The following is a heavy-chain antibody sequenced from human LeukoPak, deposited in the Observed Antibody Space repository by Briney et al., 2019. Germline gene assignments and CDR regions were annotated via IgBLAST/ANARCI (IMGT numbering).Heavy chain of an antibody. CDR1: GFTFRNYW. V-gene: IGHV3-7*01. Sequence: PGGSLRLSCAASGFTFRNYWVTWVRQAPGKGLELVASTNQVGSEKYHVDSVKGRFTISRDNDKNSLYLQMNSLRAEDTAVYYCARDPGFSAFDIWGQGAVVTVSS. CDR3: ARDPGFSAFDI. CDR2: TNQVGSEK. J-gene: IGHJ3*02.